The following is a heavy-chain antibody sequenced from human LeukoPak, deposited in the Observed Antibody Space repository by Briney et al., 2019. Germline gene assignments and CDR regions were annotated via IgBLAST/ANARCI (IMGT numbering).Heavy chain of an antibody. Sequence: PGGSLRLSCAASGFTFSSYGMHWVRQAPGKGLEWVAFIRYDGSNKYYADSVKGRFTISRDNSKSTLYLQMNSLRAEDTAVYYCAKDDPDFGVVILFDYWGQGTLVTVSS. D-gene: IGHD3-3*01. CDR1: GFTFSSYG. CDR3: AKDDPDFGVVILFDY. V-gene: IGHV3-30*02. J-gene: IGHJ4*02. CDR2: IRYDGSNK.